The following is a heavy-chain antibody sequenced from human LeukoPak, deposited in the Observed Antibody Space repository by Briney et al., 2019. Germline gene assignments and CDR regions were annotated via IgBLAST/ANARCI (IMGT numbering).Heavy chain of an antibody. CDR1: GSTFTTYW. D-gene: IGHD6-13*01. CDR3: VRHGLGSSWFGFDY. J-gene: IGHJ4*02. CDR2: IYPGDSDP. Sequence: GESLKISCKSSGSTFTTYWIGGVRQLPGKGLEWMGIIYPGDSDPRYSPSFQGQVTISADTSISTAYLQWSSLKASDSAMYYCVRHGLGSSWFGFDYWGQGTLVTVSS. V-gene: IGHV5-51*01.